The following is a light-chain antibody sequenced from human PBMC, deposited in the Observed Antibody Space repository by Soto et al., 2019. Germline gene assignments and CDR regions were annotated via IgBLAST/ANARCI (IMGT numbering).Light chain of an antibody. CDR2: EVS. V-gene: IGLV2-23*02. J-gene: IGLJ1*01. CDR1: SSDVGSYNL. Sequence: QSVLTQPASVSGSPGQSITISCTGTSSDVGSYNLVSWYQQHPGKAPKLMIYEVSKRPSGVSNRFSGSKSGNTASLTISGLQAEDEADYYRCSYAGSSTLYVFVTGTKVTVL. CDR3: CSYAGSSTLYV.